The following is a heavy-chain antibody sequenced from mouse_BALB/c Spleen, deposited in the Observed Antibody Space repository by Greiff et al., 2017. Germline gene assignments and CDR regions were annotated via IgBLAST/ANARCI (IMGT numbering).Heavy chain of an antibody. CDR1: GYTFTSYW. J-gene: IGHJ2*01. CDR3: ARANWDYFDY. CDR2: INPSNGRT. Sequence: QVQLQQPGAELVKPGASVKLSCKASGYTFTSYWMHWVKQRPGQGLEWIGEINPSNGRTNYNEKFKSKATLTVDKSSSTAYMQLSSLTSEDSAVYYCARANWDYFDYWGQGTTLTVSS. V-gene: IGHV1S81*02. D-gene: IGHD4-1*01.